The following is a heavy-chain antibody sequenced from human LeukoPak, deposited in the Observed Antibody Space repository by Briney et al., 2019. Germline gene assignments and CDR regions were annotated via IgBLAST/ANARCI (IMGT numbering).Heavy chain of an antibody. CDR3: AKGRSVTTSCFDY. CDR1: GFTFSSYA. Sequence: PGGSLRLSCAASGFTFSSYAMSWVRQAPGKGLEWVSGISGRGGSTYYADSVKGRFTISRDNSKNTLYLQMTSLRAEDTAVYYCAKGRSVTTSCFDYWGQGTLVTVSS. CDR2: ISGRGGST. J-gene: IGHJ4*02. V-gene: IGHV3-23*01. D-gene: IGHD4-17*01.